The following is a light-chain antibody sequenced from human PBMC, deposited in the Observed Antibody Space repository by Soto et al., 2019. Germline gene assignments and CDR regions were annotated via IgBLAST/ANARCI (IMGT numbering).Light chain of an antibody. V-gene: IGKV1-5*03. Sequence: DIQMTQSASSLSASVGDRVTITYRASQSISTWLAWYQQKPGTAPKLLIYRASNLESGVPSRFSGSGSGTEFTLTISSLQPDDFATYYCQQYTTYSGTFGPGTKVDIK. CDR1: QSISTW. CDR3: QQYTTYSGT. CDR2: RAS. J-gene: IGKJ3*01.